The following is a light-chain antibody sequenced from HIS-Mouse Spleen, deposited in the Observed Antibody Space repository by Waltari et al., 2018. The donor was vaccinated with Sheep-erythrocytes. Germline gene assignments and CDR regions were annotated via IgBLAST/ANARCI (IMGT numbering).Light chain of an antibody. CDR1: SSDVGSYNL. CDR2: EGS. CDR3: CSYAGSSTPWV. J-gene: IGLJ3*02. Sequence: QSALTQPRSVSGSPGQSVTISCTGTSSDVGSYNLVSWYQQHPGKAPKHMIYEGSKRPSGVSNRCSGSKSGNMASLTISGLQAEDEADYYCCSYAGSSTPWVFGGGTKLTVL. V-gene: IGLV2-23*01.